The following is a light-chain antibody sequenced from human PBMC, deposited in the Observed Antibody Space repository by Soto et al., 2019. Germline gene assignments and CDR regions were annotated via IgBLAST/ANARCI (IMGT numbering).Light chain of an antibody. Sequence: EIVLTQSPGTLSLFPGERATLSYRAGQSVSSSYLDWDQQKPGQAPRLLIYAASSRATSIPDRFSGSGSGTDFTLTISRLEPEDFAVYYCQQYGSSPLTFGGGTKVDIK. CDR3: QQYGSSPLT. CDR2: AAS. CDR1: QSVSSSY. V-gene: IGKV3-20*01. J-gene: IGKJ4*01.